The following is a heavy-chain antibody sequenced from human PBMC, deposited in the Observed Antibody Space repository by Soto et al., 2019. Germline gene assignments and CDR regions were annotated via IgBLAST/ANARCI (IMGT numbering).Heavy chain of an antibody. CDR2: IKQDGSEK. J-gene: IGHJ3*02. D-gene: IGHD3-3*01. CDR1: GFTFSSYW. Sequence: GGSLRLSCAASGFTFSSYWMSWVRQAPGKGLEWVANIKQDGSEKYYVDSVKGRFTISRDNAKNSLYLQMNSLRAEDTAVYYCARDFWSPVDAFDIWGQGTMVTVS. CDR3: ARDFWSPVDAFDI. V-gene: IGHV3-7*03.